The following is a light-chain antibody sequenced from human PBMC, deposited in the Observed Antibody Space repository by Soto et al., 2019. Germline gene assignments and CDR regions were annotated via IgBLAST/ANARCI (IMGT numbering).Light chain of an antibody. CDR2: GAS. J-gene: IGKJ4*01. V-gene: IGKV3-15*01. CDR3: QQYNDWPLT. CDR1: QSVSSN. Sequence: EIVMTQSPATLSVSPGERPTLSCRASQSVSSNLAWYQQKPGQAPRLLISGASTRATGIPARFSGSGSGTEFTLTISSLQSEDFAVYYCQQYNDWPLTFGGGTKVEIK.